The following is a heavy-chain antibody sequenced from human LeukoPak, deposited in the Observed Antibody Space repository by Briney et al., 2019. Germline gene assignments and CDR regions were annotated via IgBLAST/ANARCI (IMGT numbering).Heavy chain of an antibody. CDR1: GFTFSDYY. Sequence: GGSLRLSCAASGFTFSDYYMNWIRQAPGKGLEWVSYISTSSSYTNYADSVKGRFTISRDNAKNSLYLQMNSLRAEDTAVYYCARDQHCTNGVCYTGLDYWGQGALVTVSS. CDR2: ISTSSSYT. V-gene: IGHV3-11*06. J-gene: IGHJ4*02. D-gene: IGHD2-8*01. CDR3: ARDQHCTNGVCYTGLDY.